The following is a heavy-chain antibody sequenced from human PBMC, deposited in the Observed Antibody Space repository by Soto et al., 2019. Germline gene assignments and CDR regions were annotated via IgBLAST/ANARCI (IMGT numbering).Heavy chain of an antibody. CDR2: IYSGGST. CDR3: ARDLTTVGPYYYYGMDV. V-gene: IGHV3-53*01. D-gene: IGHD4-17*01. J-gene: IGHJ6*02. Sequence: GSLRLSCAASGFTVSSNYMSWVRQAPGKGLEWVSVIYSGGSTYYADSVKGRFTISRDNSKNTLYLQMNSLRAEDTAVYYCARDLTTVGPYYYYGMDVWGQGTTVTVSS. CDR1: GFTVSSNY.